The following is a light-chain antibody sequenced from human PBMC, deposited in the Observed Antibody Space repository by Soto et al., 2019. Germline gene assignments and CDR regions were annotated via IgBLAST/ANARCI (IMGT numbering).Light chain of an antibody. J-gene: IGLJ1*01. V-gene: IGLV2-8*01. CDR1: SGDIGGYNY. Sequence: QSVLTQPPSASGSPGQSVTISCTGTSGDIGGYNYVSWYQQYPGKAPKLMIYEVSKRPSGVPDRFSGSKSGNTASLTVSGLQAEDEADYYCSSYAGSNNLGVFGTGTKVTVL. CDR2: EVS. CDR3: SSYAGSNNLGV.